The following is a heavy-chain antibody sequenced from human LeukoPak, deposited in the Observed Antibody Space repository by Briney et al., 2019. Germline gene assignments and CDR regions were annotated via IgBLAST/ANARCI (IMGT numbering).Heavy chain of an antibody. V-gene: IGHV1-2*02. CDR3: ARGGLEYLISSSWYDPDY. D-gene: IGHD6-13*01. Sequence: GASVKVTCKASGYTFTGYHMHWVRQAPGQGLEWMGWINPNSGGTNYAQKFQGRVTMTRDTSISTAYMDLSRLRSDDTAVYYCARGGLEYLISSSWYDPDYWGQGTLVTVSS. CDR1: GYTFTGYH. CDR2: INPNSGGT. J-gene: IGHJ4*02.